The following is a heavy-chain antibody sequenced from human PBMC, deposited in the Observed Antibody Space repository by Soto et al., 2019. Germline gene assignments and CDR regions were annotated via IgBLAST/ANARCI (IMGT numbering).Heavy chain of an antibody. Sequence: PSETLSLTCVVYGESFGGFYWSWVRQSPGKGLEWIGEISQTETTAYSPSLKSRVSISADTSKKQFSLTLTSVTAADTAVYCCVHSPNVAVDHWGHGTLVTVSS. CDR2: ISQTETT. D-gene: IGHD2-15*01. V-gene: IGHV4-34*01. J-gene: IGHJ4*01. CDR1: GESFGGFY. CDR3: VHSPNVAVDH.